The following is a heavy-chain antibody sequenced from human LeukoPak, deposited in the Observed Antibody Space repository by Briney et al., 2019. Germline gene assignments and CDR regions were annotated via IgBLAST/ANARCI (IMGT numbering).Heavy chain of an antibody. Sequence: GGSLRLSCAASGFTFSSYGMHWVRQAPGKGLEWVAVIWYDGSNKYYADSVKGRFTISRDNSKNTLYLQMNSLRAEDTAVYYCARDSNRYGDYYYYGMDVWGQGTTVTVSS. J-gene: IGHJ6*02. D-gene: IGHD4-17*01. CDR3: ARDSNRYGDYYYYGMDV. CDR1: GFTFSSYG. V-gene: IGHV3-33*01. CDR2: IWYDGSNK.